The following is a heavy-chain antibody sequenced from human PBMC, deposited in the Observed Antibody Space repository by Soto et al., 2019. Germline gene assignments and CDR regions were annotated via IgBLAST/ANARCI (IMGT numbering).Heavy chain of an antibody. V-gene: IGHV3-30-3*01. Sequence: QVQLVESGGGVVQPGRSLRLSCAASGFTLSSYAMHWVRQAPGKGLECVAVISYDGSKKHYADSVKGRSTISRDNSKSTLYLQMSTLRAEDTAVYYCARDPYSSGWLDYWGQGTLVTVSS. D-gene: IGHD6-19*01. CDR1: GFTLSSYA. CDR2: ISYDGSKK. J-gene: IGHJ4*02. CDR3: ARDPYSSGWLDY.